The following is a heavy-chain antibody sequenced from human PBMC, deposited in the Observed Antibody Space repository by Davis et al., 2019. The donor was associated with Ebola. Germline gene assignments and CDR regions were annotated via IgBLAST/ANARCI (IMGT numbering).Heavy chain of an antibody. D-gene: IGHD4-23*01. V-gene: IGHV3-30*02. CDR2: IRYDGSNK. CDR1: GFTFSSYG. Sequence: GESLKISCAASGFTFSSYGMHWVRQAPGKGLEWVAFIRYDGSNKYYADSVKGRFTISRDNSKNTLYLQMNSLRAEDTAVYYCAKDTISTVVGGLDYWGQGTLVTVSS. J-gene: IGHJ4*02. CDR3: AKDTISTVVGGLDY.